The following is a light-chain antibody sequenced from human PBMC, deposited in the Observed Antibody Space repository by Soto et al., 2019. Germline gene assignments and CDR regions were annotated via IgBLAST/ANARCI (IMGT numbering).Light chain of an antibody. V-gene: IGLV1-47*01. CDR2: RNN. Sequence: QAVVTQPPSASGTPDQRVTISCSGSSANIGSNYVYWYQQLPGTAPNLLIYRNNQRPSGVPDRFSGSKSGTSASLAISGLRSEDEADYYCAAWDDSLSGVVFGGGTKLTVL. CDR1: SANIGSNY. CDR3: AAWDDSLSGVV. J-gene: IGLJ2*01.